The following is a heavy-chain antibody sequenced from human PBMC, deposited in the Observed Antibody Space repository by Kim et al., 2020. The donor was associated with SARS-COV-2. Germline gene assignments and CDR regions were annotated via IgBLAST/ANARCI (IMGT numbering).Heavy chain of an antibody. J-gene: IGHJ5*02. Sequence: ASVKVSCKASGYTFTGYYMHWVRQASGQGLEWMGRINPNSGGPNYAQKFQGRVTMTRDTSISTAYMELSRLRSDDSAVYYCARLLPYDFWRGYNNWFDPWAQATLVTVSS. CDR3: ARLLPYDFWRGYNNWFDP. CDR1: GYTFTGYY. D-gene: IGHD3-3*01. V-gene: IGHV1-2*06. CDR2: INPNSGGP.